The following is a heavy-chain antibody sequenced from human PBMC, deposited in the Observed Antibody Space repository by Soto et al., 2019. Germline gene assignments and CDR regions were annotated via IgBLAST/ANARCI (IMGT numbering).Heavy chain of an antibody. Sequence: QVQLVQSGAEVKKPGASVKVSCKASGYTFFNYGISRVRQAPGQGLEWKGWISAYNGNRNYAGKFQAGATMTTETSTSTAYMELRSLRSDDTAVYYCARDGITLAGSFDYWGQGTLVTVSS. D-gene: IGHD6-19*01. CDR3: ARDGITLAGSFDY. CDR2: ISAYNGNR. CDR1: GYTFFNYG. J-gene: IGHJ4*02. V-gene: IGHV1-18*01.